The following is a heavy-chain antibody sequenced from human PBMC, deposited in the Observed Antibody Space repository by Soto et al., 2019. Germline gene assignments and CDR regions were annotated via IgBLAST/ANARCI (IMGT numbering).Heavy chain of an antibody. CDR2: IWYDGSNK. J-gene: IGHJ6*02. CDR1: GFTFSSYG. Sequence: QVQLVESGGGVVQPGRSLRLSCAASGFTFSSYGMHWVRQAPGKGLEWVAVIWYDGSNKYYADSVKGRFTISRDNSKNTLYLQMNSLRAEDTAVYYCVRDLWFGELSSYYYGMDVWGQGTTVTVSS. V-gene: IGHV3-33*01. CDR3: VRDLWFGELSSYYYGMDV. D-gene: IGHD3-10*01.